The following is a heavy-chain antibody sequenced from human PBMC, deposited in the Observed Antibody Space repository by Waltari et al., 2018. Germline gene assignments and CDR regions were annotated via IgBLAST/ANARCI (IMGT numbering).Heavy chain of an antibody. CDR3: ARGAWGRIAVAGLGAFDI. V-gene: IGHV1-2*06. CDR2: INPNSGGT. CDR1: GYTFTGYS. J-gene: IGHJ3*02. Sequence: QVQLVQSGAEVKKPGASVKVSCKASGYTFTGYSMHWVRQAPGQGLEWMGRINPNSGGTNYAQKFQGRVTMTRDTSISTAYMELSRLRSDDTAVYYCARGAWGRIAVAGLGAFDIWGQGTMVTVSS. D-gene: IGHD6-19*01.